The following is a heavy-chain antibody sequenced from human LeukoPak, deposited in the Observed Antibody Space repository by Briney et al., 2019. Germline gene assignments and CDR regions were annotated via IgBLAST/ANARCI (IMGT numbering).Heavy chain of an antibody. CDR1: GFTFSTYG. J-gene: IGHJ4*02. CDR3: AKDLWKVDY. CDR2: ISPSGGIT. Sequence: GGTLRLSCAASGFTFSTYGMNWVRQAPGKGLEWVSGISPSGGITYYTDSVKGRFTISRDNSKHTVSLQMNSLRGEDTAVYYCAKDLWKVDYWGQGTLVTVSS. D-gene: IGHD1-1*01. V-gene: IGHV3-23*01.